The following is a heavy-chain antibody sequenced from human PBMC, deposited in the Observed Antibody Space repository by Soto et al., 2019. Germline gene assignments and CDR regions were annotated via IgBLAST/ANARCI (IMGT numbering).Heavy chain of an antibody. D-gene: IGHD2-21*02. CDR3: AKSDYCGGDSYAFLDY. V-gene: IGHV1-69*12. J-gene: IGHJ4*02. Sequence: QVQLVQSGAEVKKTGSSVRVACKASGGTFRNYAISWVRQAPGQGLEWIGGIIPIFGTATYAQKLQGRLTIIADESTRTAYMELSSLRSEDTAMYYCAKSDYCGGDSYAFLDYWGQGTLVTVSS. CDR2: IIPIFGTA. CDR1: GGTFRNYA.